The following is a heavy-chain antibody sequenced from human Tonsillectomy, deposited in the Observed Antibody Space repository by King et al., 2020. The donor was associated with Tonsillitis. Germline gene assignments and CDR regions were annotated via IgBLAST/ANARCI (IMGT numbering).Heavy chain of an antibody. J-gene: IGHJ4*02. V-gene: IGHV3-30*18. D-gene: IGHD2-15*01. CDR3: AKVVGYCSGGSCSPRDY. CDR1: GFPFSSSG. CDR2: ISYDGSNK. Sequence: VQLVESGGGVVPPGRSLRLSCAASGFPFSSSGMHWVRQAPGKGLEWVAVISYDGSNKYYADSVKGRFTISRDNSKNTLYLQMNSLRAEDTAVYYCAKVVGYCSGGSCSPRDYWGQGTLVTVSS.